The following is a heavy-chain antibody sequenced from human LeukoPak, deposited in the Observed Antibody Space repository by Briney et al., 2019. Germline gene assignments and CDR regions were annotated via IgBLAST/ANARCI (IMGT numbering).Heavy chain of an antibody. CDR3: AKVVRPSPYYYYGMDV. Sequence: GGSLRLSCAASGFTFSSYAMSWARQAPGKGLEWVSAISGSGGSTYYADSVKGRFTISRDNSKNTLYLQMNSLRAEDTAVYYCAKVVRPSPYYYYGMDVWGQGTTVTVSS. D-gene: IGHD2-2*01. CDR2: ISGSGGST. CDR1: GFTFSSYA. J-gene: IGHJ6*02. V-gene: IGHV3-23*01.